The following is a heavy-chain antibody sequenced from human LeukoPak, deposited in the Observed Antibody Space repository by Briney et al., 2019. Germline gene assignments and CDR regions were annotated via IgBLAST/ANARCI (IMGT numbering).Heavy chain of an antibody. Sequence: GGSLRLSCAASGLNLDAYAMHWVRQAPGKGLEWVSLISGDGTITYYADSVKGRFTISRDNSKNSMFLEMNSLRSEDTALYYCAKDTPLFYHYYGIDVWGQGTTVTVSS. CDR1: GLNLDAYA. CDR2: ISGDGTIT. CDR3: AKDTPLFYHYYGIDV. V-gene: IGHV3-43*02. J-gene: IGHJ6*02.